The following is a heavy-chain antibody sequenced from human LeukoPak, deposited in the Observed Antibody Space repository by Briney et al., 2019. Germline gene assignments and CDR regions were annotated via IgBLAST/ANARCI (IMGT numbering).Heavy chain of an antibody. V-gene: IGHV3-23*01. CDR2: ISGSGGST. CDR1: GFTFSSYA. D-gene: IGHD1-26*01. CDR3: AREGGSYSFDY. J-gene: IGHJ4*02. Sequence: GGSLRLSCAASGFTFSSYAMSWVRQAPGKGLEWVSAISGSGGSTYCADSVKGQFTISRDNSKNTLYLQMNSLRAEDTAVYYCAREGGSYSFDYWGQGTLVTVSS.